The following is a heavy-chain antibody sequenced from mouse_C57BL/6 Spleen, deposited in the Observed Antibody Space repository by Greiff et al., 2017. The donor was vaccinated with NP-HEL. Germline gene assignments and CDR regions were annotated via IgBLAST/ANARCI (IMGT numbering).Heavy chain of an antibody. V-gene: IGHV1-82*01. Sequence: QVQLQQSGPELVKPGASVKISCKASGYAFSSSWMHWVKQRPGKGLEWIGRIYPGDGDTNYNGKFKGKATLTADKSSSTAYMQLSSLTSEDSAVYYCAGADITTVVASNFDYWGQGTTLTVSS. CDR2: IYPGDGDT. D-gene: IGHD1-1*01. CDR3: AGADITTVVASNFDY. CDR1: GYAFSSSW. J-gene: IGHJ2*01.